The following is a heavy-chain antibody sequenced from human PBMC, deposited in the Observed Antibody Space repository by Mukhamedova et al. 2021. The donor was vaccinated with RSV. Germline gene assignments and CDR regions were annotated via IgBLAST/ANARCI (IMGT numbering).Heavy chain of an antibody. Sequence: SNYWMHWVRQASGKGLVWVSRINSDGSSTSYADSVKGRFTISRDNAKNTLHLQMNLLISEDTAVYYCARGQDYVDSPLDYWGQGT. CDR2: INSDGSST. V-gene: IGHV3-74*01. D-gene: IGHD4-17*01. J-gene: IGHJ4*02. CDR3: ARGQDYVDSPLDY. CDR1: SNYW.